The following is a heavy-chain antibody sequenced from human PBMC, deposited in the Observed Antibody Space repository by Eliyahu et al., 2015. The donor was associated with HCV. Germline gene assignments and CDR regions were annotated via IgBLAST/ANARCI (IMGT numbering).Heavy chain of an antibody. CDR2: INGGHDT. CDR3: AKESGSYDY. J-gene: IGHJ4*02. Sequence: DVQLLESGGGLVQPGGSLRLSCSASGFTFSFYVMGWVRQAPGKGLEWVSTINGGHDTYYADSVKGRFTISRDNSQNSLYLQMNNLRVDDTAVYYCAKESGSYDYWGQGTLVTVSS. V-gene: IGHV3-23*01. CDR1: GFTFSFYV. D-gene: IGHD1-26*01.